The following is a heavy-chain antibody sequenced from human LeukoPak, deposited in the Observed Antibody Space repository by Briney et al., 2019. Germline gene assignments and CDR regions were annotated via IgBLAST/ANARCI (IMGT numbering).Heavy chain of an antibody. CDR3: ARQTGSGLFILP. D-gene: IGHD3/OR15-3a*01. J-gene: IGHJ4*02. CDR2: MSSNGVS. Sequence: SQTLSLTCTVSNGSISSYFWSWIRQPAGKGLEWIGRMSSNGVSTYSPSLKSRVTISIDTSRNHVSLKLTSVTAADTAVYYCARQTGSGLFILPGGQGTLVTVSS. CDR1: NGSISSYF. V-gene: IGHV4-61*02.